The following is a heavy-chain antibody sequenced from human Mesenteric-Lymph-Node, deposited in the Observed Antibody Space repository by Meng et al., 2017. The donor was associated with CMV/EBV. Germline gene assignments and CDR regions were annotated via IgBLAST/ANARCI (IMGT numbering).Heavy chain of an antibody. CDR2: IDPSGGNT. D-gene: IGHD2-2*01. V-gene: IGHV1-46*01. Sequence: CKASGYTFTNYSVHWVRQAPGQGLEWMGIIDPSGGNTSYAQKFQGRVTMTRDMSTSTVYMELSSLRSEDTAVYYCARVASQLLLFDYWGQGTLVTVSS. CDR3: ARVASQLLLFDY. J-gene: IGHJ4*02. CDR1: GYTFTNYS.